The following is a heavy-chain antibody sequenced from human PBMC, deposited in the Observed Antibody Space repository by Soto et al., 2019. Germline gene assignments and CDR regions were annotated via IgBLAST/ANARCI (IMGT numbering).Heavy chain of an antibody. CDR2: INAGNGNT. Sequence: QVQLVQSGAEEKKPGASVKVSCKASGYTFTSYAMHWVRQAPGQRLEWMGWINAGNGNTKYSQKFQGRVTITRDTSASTAYMELSRLRSEDTAVYYCARDVGFVELGWSIDVWGQGTTVTVSS. D-gene: IGHD3-10*01. CDR3: ARDVGFVELGWSIDV. V-gene: IGHV1-3*05. CDR1: GYTFTSYA. J-gene: IGHJ6*02.